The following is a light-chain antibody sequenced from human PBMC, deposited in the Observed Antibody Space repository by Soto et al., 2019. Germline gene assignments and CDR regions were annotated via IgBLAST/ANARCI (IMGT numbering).Light chain of an antibody. V-gene: IGLV2-8*01. CDR3: AAWDDSLSGLYL. Sequence: QSALTQPPSASGSPGQSVTISCTGTKNDIGVYDFVSWYQHHPGKAPRLIIYEVVQRPSGVPDRFSGSKSGNTASLTVSGLQAADEADYYCAAWDDSLSGLYLFGTGTKVTVL. CDR1: KNDIGVYDF. J-gene: IGLJ1*01. CDR2: EVV.